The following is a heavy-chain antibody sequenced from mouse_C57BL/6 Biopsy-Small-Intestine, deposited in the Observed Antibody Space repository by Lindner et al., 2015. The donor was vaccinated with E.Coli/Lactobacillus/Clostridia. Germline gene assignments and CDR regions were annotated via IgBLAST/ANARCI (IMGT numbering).Heavy chain of an antibody. V-gene: IGHV1-20*01. CDR3: ARAGYYGGYYFDY. J-gene: IGHJ2*01. D-gene: IGHD1-1*01. CDR1: GYSFTGYF. CDR2: INPYNGDT. Sequence: VQLQESGPELVKPGDSVKISCKASGYSFTGYFMNWVMQSHGKSLEWIGRINPYNGDTFYNQKFKGKATLTVDKSSRTAHMELRSLTSEDSAVYYCARAGYYGGYYFDYWGQGTTLTVSS.